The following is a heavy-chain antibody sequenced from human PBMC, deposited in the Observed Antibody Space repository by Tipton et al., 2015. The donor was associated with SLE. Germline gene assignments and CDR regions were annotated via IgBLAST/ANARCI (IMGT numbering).Heavy chain of an antibody. Sequence: SLRLSCAASGFTLSSTVIHWVRQAPGKGLEYVSSISNDGKRIHYANSVKGRFTISRDNSRNTVYLQMGSLRIDDMGVYYCARDGRGDYYYYYMDVWGKGTTVTVSS. J-gene: IGHJ6*03. CDR1: GFTLSSTV. D-gene: IGHD3-10*01. V-gene: IGHV3-64*01. CDR3: ARDGRGDYYYYYMDV. CDR2: ISNDGKRI.